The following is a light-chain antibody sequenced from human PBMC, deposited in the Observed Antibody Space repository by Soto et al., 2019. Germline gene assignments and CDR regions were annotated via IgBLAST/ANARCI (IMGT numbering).Light chain of an antibody. CDR1: QGISSY. Sequence: IQLTQSPSSLSASVGERVTITCRASQGISSYLAWYQQKPGQAPKLLIYAASTWHSGVPSRFSGSGSGTDFTLTISSLPPEDFATYYCQQLNSYPPFTFGPGTKVDIK. V-gene: IGKV1-9*01. CDR3: QQLNSYPPFT. CDR2: AAS. J-gene: IGKJ3*01.